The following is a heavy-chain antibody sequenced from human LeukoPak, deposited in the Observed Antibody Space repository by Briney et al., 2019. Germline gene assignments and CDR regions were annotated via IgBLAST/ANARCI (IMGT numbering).Heavy chain of an antibody. V-gene: IGHV1-3*01. J-gene: IGHJ4*02. D-gene: IGHD6-19*01. Sequence: ASVKVSCKASGYTFTSYAMHWVRQAPGQRLEWMGWINAGNGNTKYSQKFQGRVTITRDTSVSTAYMELSSLRSEDTAVYYCARARGSGWYFDYWGQGTLVIVSS. CDR1: GYTFTSYA. CDR3: ARARGSGWYFDY. CDR2: INAGNGNT.